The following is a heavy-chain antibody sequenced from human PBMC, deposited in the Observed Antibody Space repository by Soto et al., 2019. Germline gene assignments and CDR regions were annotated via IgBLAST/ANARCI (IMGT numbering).Heavy chain of an antibody. CDR2: VSHSGGA. Sequence: SETLSLTCAVSGYSISSDFYWGWIRQPPGKGLEWIGSVSHSGGAYYTPSLKSRVTILLDTSKNQFSLNLNSVTAADTAVYYCARDSHYYDCSCYDYG. CDR3: ARDSHYYDCSCYDYG. CDR1: GYSISSDFY. D-gene: IGHD3-22*01. V-gene: IGHV4-38-2*02. J-gene: IGHJ6*01.